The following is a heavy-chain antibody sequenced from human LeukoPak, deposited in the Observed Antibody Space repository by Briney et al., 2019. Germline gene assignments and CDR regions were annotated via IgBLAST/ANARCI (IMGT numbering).Heavy chain of an antibody. V-gene: IGHV3-23*01. Sequence: GGSLRLSCAASGFTFSSYAMSWVRQAPGKGLEWVSAISGSGGSTYYADSVKGRFTISRDNSKNTLYLQMNSLRSEDTAVYYCAKNTHTYYYDSSGYYYDYWGQGTLVTVSS. CDR2: ISGSGGST. J-gene: IGHJ4*02. D-gene: IGHD3-22*01. CDR1: GFTFSSYA. CDR3: AKNTHTYYYDSSGYYYDY.